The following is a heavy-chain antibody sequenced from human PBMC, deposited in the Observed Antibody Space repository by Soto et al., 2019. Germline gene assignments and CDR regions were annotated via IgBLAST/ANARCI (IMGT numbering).Heavy chain of an antibody. Sequence: PGGSLRLSCAASGFTFGSYAMSWVRQAPGKGLEWVSAISGSGGSTYYADSVKGRFTISRDNSKNTLYLQMNSLRAEDTAVYYCAKSGGYSYGYDGDWFDPWGQGTLVTVSS. CDR2: ISGSGGST. D-gene: IGHD5-18*01. CDR1: GFTFGSYA. V-gene: IGHV3-23*01. J-gene: IGHJ5*02. CDR3: AKSGGYSYGYDGDWFDP.